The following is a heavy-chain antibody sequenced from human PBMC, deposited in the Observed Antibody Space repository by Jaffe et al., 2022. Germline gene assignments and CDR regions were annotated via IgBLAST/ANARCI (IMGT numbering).Heavy chain of an antibody. J-gene: IGHJ5*01. CDR2: IQYDGRNS. D-gene: IGHD3-3*01. CDR3: AKSHLAVSGNFFDS. V-gene: IGHV3-30*02. Sequence: QVQLVESGGGMVQPGGSLRLSCAASGFTFSTYGMHWVRQAPGKGMEWVAFIQYDGRNSNYAGSVQGRFTISRDNSKNTLYLQMNALRAEDTALYYCAKSHLAVSGNFFDSWGQGTLATVSS. CDR1: GFTFSTYG.